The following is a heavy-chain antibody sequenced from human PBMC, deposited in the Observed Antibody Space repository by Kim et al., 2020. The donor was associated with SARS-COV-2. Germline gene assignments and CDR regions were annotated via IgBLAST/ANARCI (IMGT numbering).Heavy chain of an antibody. V-gene: IGHV1-2*06. CDR3: ARTHYAQDRSHKLQRTFDY. Sequence: ASVKVSCKASGYTFTGYYMHWVRQAPGQGLEWMGRINPNSGGTNYAQKFQGRVTMTRDTSISTAYMELSRLRSDDTAVYYCARTHYAQDRSHKLQRTFDYWGQGTLVTVSS. CDR2: INPNSGGT. CDR1: GYTFTGYY. D-gene: IGHD4-4*01. J-gene: IGHJ4*02.